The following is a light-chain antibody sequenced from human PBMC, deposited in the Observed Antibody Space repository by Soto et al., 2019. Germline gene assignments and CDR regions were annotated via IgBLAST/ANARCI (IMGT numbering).Light chain of an antibody. CDR3: QQRFSWPPT. CDR2: DTS. CDR1: QSVSRY. V-gene: IGKV3-11*01. J-gene: IGKJ4*01. Sequence: EIGLTQSPATLSLSPGERATLSCRASQSVSRYLAWHQQKPGQAPRLVIHDTSTRATGVPDTFSGSGSGTEFTLIISTLEPEDFATYYCQQRFSWPPTFGGGTHIVIK.